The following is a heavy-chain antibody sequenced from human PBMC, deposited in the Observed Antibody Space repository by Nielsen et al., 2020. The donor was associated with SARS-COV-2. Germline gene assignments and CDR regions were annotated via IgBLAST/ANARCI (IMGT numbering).Heavy chain of an antibody. CDR1: GYTFTSYD. D-gene: IGHD6-13*01. CDR3: ARADSSSWYFDYYYYYMDV. V-gene: IGHV1-8*01. Sequence: ASVKVSCKASGYTFTSYDINWVRQATGQGLEWMGWMNPNSGNTGYAQKFQGRVTMTRNTSISTAYMELSSLRSEDTAVYYCARADSSSWYFDYYYYYMDVWGKGTTVTVSS. CDR2: MNPNSGNT. J-gene: IGHJ6*03.